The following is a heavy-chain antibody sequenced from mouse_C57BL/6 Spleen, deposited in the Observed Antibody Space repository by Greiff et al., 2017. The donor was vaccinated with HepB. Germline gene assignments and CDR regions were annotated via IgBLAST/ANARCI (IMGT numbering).Heavy chain of an antibody. CDR2: IYPGDGDT. V-gene: IGHV1-82*01. CDR1: GYAFSSSW. D-gene: IGHD4-1*01. J-gene: IGHJ1*03. Sequence: QVQLQQSGPELVKPGASVKISCKASGYAFSSSWMNWVKQRPGKGLEWIGRIYPGDGDTNYNGKFKGKATLTADKSSSTAYMQLSSLTSEDSAVYFCANQAGTTYFDVWGTGTTVTVSS. CDR3: ANQAGTTYFDV.